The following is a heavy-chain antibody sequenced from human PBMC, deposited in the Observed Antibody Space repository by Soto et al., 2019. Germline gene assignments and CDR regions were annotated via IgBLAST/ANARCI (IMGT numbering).Heavy chain of an antibody. CDR1: GGSFSGYY. CDR3: ARVACSGGSCYLLSWFDP. J-gene: IGHJ5*02. CDR2: INHSGST. D-gene: IGHD2-15*01. Sequence: QVQLQQWGAGLLKPSETLSLTCAVYGGSFSGYYWSWIRQPPGKGLEWIGEINHSGSTNYHPSLKSRVTISVDTSKNQFSLKLSSVTAADTAVYYCARVACSGGSCYLLSWFDPWGQGTLVTVSS. V-gene: IGHV4-34*01.